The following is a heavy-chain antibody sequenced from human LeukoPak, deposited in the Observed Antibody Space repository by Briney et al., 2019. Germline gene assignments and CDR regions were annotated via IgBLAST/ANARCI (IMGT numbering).Heavy chain of an antibody. V-gene: IGHV4-59*01. CDR3: ASTPIVVVTARLSGVFDY. CDR2: IYYSGST. Sequence: SETLSLTCTVSGGSISSYYWSWIRQPPGKGLEWIGYIYYSGSTNYNPSLKSRVTISVDTSKNQFSLKLSSVTAADTAVYYCASTPIVVVTARLSGVFDYWGQGTLVTVSS. J-gene: IGHJ4*02. D-gene: IGHD2-21*02. CDR1: GGSISSYY.